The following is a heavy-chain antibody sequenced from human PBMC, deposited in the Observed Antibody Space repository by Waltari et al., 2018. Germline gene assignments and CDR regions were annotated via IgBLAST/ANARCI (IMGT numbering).Heavy chain of an antibody. V-gene: IGHV4-4*07. CDR1: GGSISSYY. Sequence: QVQLQESGPGLVKPSETLSLTCTVSGGSISSYYWSWIRQPAGKGLEWIGRIYTSGSTNSNPSLKSRVTMSVDTSKNQFALKLSSVTAADTAVYYCARDLVGYSYSATRPNNWFDPWGQGTLVTVSS. CDR2: IYTSGST. D-gene: IGHD6-13*01. CDR3: ARDLVGYSYSATRPNNWFDP. J-gene: IGHJ5*02.